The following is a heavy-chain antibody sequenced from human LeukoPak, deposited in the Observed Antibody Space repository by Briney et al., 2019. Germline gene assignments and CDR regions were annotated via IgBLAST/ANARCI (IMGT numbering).Heavy chain of an antibody. J-gene: IGHJ6*03. CDR2: IYYSGST. CDR3: ARQMDTAMVTGHYYYYMDV. V-gene: IGHV4-59*08. D-gene: IGHD5-18*01. Sequence: SETLSLTCTVSGGSISSYYWSWIRQPPGKGLEWIGYIYYSGSTNYNPSLKSRVTISVDTSKNQFSLKLSSVTAADTAVYYCARQMDTAMVTGHYYYYMDVWGKGNTGTVSS. CDR1: GGSISSYY.